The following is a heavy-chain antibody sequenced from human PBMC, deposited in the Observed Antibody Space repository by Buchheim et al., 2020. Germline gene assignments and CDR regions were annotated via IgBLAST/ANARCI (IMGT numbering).Heavy chain of an antibody. V-gene: IGHV1-69*06. CDR1: GGTFSSYA. CDR2: IIPIFGTA. D-gene: IGHD2-2*02. Sequence: QVQLVQSGAEVKKPGSSVKVSCKASGGTFSSYAISWVRQAPGQGLEWMGGIIPIFGTANYAQKFQGRVTITADKSTSTAYMELSSLRSEDTAVYYCARELADIVVVPAAIPNSDYYYYGMDVWGQGTT. CDR3: ARELADIVVVPAAIPNSDYYYYGMDV. J-gene: IGHJ6*02.